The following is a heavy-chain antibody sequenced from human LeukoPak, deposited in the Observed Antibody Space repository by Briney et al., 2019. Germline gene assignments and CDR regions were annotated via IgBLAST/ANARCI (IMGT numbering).Heavy chain of an antibody. Sequence: LGGSLRLSCAASWFTVSSNYMSWVRPAPGKGLGLVSVNYSGCSTYYTDSVMGRFTISRDNSKNTLYLQMNSLRAENTAVYYCARDFALGYCTGGTCFLFDYWGQGTLVTVSS. CDR2: NYSGCST. D-gene: IGHD2-15*01. J-gene: IGHJ4*02. CDR1: WFTVSSNY. V-gene: IGHV3-53*01. CDR3: ARDFALGYCTGGTCFLFDY.